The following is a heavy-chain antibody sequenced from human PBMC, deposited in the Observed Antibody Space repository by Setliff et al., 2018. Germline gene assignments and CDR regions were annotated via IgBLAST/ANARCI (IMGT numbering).Heavy chain of an antibody. D-gene: IGHD2-21*02. V-gene: IGHV3-53*01. CDR3: AREGYCGGDCYSID. CDR1: GFTFSSYN. J-gene: IGHJ4*02. Sequence: GSLRLSCAASGFTFSSYNMSWVRQAPGKGLEWVSVIYSGGSTYYADSVKGRFTISRDNSKNTLYLQMNSLRAEDTAVYYCAREGYCGGDCYSIDWGQGTLVTVSS. CDR2: IYSGGST.